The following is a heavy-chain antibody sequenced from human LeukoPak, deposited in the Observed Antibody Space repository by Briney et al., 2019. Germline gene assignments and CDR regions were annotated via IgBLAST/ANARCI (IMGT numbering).Heavy chain of an antibody. CDR1: DGSISNYY. V-gene: IGHV4-4*07. D-gene: IGHD2-2*01. J-gene: IGHJ3*02. CDR3: AREREGIVIVPPARGAFDI. CDR2: IYSSGST. Sequence: SETLSLTCSVSDGSISNYYWSWIRQPAGKGLEWIGRIYSSGSTNYKPSLKSRVTMSIDKSKNQFSLKLSSVTAADTAVYYCAREREGIVIVPPARGAFDIWGQGTMVTVSS.